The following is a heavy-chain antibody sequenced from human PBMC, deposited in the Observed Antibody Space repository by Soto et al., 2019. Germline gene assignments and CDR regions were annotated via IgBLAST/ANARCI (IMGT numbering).Heavy chain of an antibody. CDR2: IYHSGTT. Sequence: LFLTCAVSGDSISSGYYWGWIRQPPGKGLEWIGSIYHSGTTYDNPSLKSRVTISVDMSNNQFSLKLSSVTAADTAVYYCARLLYDSSAYYYFDXWGRGTLVTVSX. CDR3: ARLLYDSSAYYYFDX. J-gene: IGHJ4*02. D-gene: IGHD3-22*01. CDR1: GDSISSGYY. V-gene: IGHV4-38-2*01.